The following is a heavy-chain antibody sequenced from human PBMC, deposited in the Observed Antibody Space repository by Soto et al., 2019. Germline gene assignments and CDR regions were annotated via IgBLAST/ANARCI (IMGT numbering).Heavy chain of an antibody. V-gene: IGHV3-53*01. CDR3: AKVNVVVVAATFEYEYYFDY. CDR1: GFTFRSYW. D-gene: IGHD2-15*01. Sequence: PGGSLRLSCAASGFTFRSYWMHWVRRAPGEGLAWVSAIPNTGSTYYAGSVKGRSTISRDSSTNTLYLEVNSLRADDTAVYYCAKVNVVVVAATFEYEYYFDYWGQGTLVTVSS. J-gene: IGHJ4*02. CDR2: IPNTGST.